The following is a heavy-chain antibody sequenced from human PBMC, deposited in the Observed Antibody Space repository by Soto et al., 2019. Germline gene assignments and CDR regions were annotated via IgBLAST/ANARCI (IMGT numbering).Heavy chain of an antibody. CDR3: ARDSGYCTTTTCHGGAFHI. J-gene: IGHJ3*02. D-gene: IGHD2-2*01. Sequence: QVQLVQSGAEVKKPGSSVKVSCKASGGTFSSYAISWVRQAPGQGLEWMGGIIPMIGTTNYAQRFQGRVTLTAFESTTTAYMELSGLRSEGTAIYYCARDSGYCTTTTCHGGAFHIWGQGTLVTVSS. V-gene: IGHV1-69*01. CDR2: IIPMIGTT. CDR1: GGTFSSYA.